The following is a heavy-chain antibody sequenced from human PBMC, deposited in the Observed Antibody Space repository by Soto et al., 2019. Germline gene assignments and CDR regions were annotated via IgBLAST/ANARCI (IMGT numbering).Heavy chain of an antibody. CDR2: IVVGSGNT. Sequence: ETSVKVSCKASGFTFTSSAMQWVRQARGQRLEWIGWIVVGSGNTNYAQKFQERVTITRDMSTSTAYMELSSLRSEDTAVYYCARAIINQGAFDIWGQGTMVTVSS. D-gene: IGHD3-9*01. CDR3: ARAIINQGAFDI. CDR1: GFTFTSSA. J-gene: IGHJ3*02. V-gene: IGHV1-58*02.